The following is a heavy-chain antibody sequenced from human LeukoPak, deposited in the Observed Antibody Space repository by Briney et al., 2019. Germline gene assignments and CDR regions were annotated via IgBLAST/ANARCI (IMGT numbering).Heavy chain of an antibody. D-gene: IGHD3-10*01. CDR2: IRWEGGAT. V-gene: IGHV3-43D*03. Sequence: GESLRLSCAASGFTFEHYAMHWVRQPPGKGLEWVANIRWEGGATYYADSVKCRFTISRDNSKNALFLQMNSLSPEASALYYCGKDMGDYGSGAYSIDYWGQGTLVTVSS. CDR1: GFTFEHYA. J-gene: IGHJ4*02. CDR3: GKDMGDYGSGAYSIDY.